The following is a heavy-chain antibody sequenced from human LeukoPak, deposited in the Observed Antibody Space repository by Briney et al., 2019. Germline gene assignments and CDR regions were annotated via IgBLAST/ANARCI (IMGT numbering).Heavy chain of an antibody. CDR2: ISSSSSYI. V-gene: IGHV3-21*01. CDR3: ARVLNYYDSSGSTLFDY. Sequence: PEGSLRLSCAASGFTFSSYSMNWVRQAPGKGLEWVSSISSSSSYIYYADSVKGRFTISRDNAKNSLYLQMNSLRAEDTAVYYCARVLNYYDSSGSTLFDYWGQGTLVTVSS. D-gene: IGHD3-22*01. CDR1: GFTFSSYS. J-gene: IGHJ4*02.